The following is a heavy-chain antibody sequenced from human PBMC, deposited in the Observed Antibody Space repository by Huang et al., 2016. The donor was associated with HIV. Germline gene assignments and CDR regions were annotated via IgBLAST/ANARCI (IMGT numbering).Heavy chain of an antibody. Sequence: QVQLVQSGAEVKTPGSSVKVSCKASGGTFSKYAISWVRQAPGQGLEGKGGIIPMFGTPNYARKFQGRVTITAEDSTSTTYVEVSSLRSEDTALYYCARGQLGSYGDYDVLYWGQGTLVTVSS. CDR3: ARGQLGSYGDYDVLY. V-gene: IGHV1-69*13. D-gene: IGHD4-17*01. CDR2: IIPMFGTP. J-gene: IGHJ4*02. CDR1: GGTFSKYA.